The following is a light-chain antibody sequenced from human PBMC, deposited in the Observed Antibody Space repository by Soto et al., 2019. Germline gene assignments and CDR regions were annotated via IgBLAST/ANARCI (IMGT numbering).Light chain of an antibody. CDR1: QTVSRH. CDR3: QQYNSWPLIT. J-gene: IGKJ5*01. Sequence: EILMTQSPGTLSVSPWERATLSWRASQTVSRHLAWYQHKPGQAPRLLIFGASTRATGIPDRFSGSGSGTDFTLTISFLQSEDFAVYYCQQYNSWPLITFGPGTRLEI. CDR2: GAS. V-gene: IGKV3-15*01.